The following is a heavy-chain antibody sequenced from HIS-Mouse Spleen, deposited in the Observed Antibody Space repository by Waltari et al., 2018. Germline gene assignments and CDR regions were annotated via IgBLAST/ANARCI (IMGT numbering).Heavy chain of an antibody. CDR3: ARDRRDYYGSGSYYIGGDYYFDY. Sequence: QVQLVQSGAEVKKPGASVKVSCKASGYTFTGYYMHWVRQSPGTGLEGMAWINPNRGGTKYAHEWQGRVSMTRDTSISTAYMGLSRLGSDDTAVYYCARDRRDYYGSGSYYIGGDYYFDYWGQGTLVTVSS. CDR1: GYTFTGYY. V-gene: IGHV1-2*07. CDR2: INPNRGGT. D-gene: IGHD3-10*01. J-gene: IGHJ4*02.